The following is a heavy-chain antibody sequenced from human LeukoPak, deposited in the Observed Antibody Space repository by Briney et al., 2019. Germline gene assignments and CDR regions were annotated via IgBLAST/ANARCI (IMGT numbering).Heavy chain of an antibody. Sequence: SGGSLRLSCAASGFTFSSYSMNWVRQAPGKGLEWVSYISSSNTIYYADSVKGRFTISRDNAKNSLFLQMNSLRDEDTSVYYCARAVTVVTRGGLVFDYWGQGTLVTVSS. CDR1: GFTFSSYS. V-gene: IGHV3-48*02. CDR2: ISSSNTI. D-gene: IGHD2-21*02. CDR3: ARAVTVVTRGGLVFDY. J-gene: IGHJ4*02.